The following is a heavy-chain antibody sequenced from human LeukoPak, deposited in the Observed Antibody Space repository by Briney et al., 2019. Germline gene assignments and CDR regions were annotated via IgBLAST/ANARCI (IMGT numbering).Heavy chain of an antibody. CDR2: ISWNSGSI. D-gene: IGHD3-3*01. Sequence: QSGRSLRLSCAASGFTFDDYAMHWVRQAPGKGLEWVSGISWNSGSIGYADSVKGRFTISRDNAKNTLYLQMNSLRAEDTAVYYCAKDLYDFWSETRLKPNFDYWGQGTLVTVSS. J-gene: IGHJ4*02. V-gene: IGHV3-9*01. CDR3: AKDLYDFWSETRLKPNFDY. CDR1: GFTFDDYA.